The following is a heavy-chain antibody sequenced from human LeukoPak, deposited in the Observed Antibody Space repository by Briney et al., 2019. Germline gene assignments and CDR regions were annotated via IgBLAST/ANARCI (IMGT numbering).Heavy chain of an antibody. V-gene: IGHV3-21*01. Sequence: GGSLRLSCAASGFTFSSYSMNWVRQAPGKGLEWVSSISSSSSYIYYADSVKGRFTISRDNAKNSLYLQMNSLRAEDTAVYYCARETYYDILTGYGWFDPWGRGTLVTASS. CDR1: GFTFSSYS. D-gene: IGHD3-9*01. CDR2: ISSSSSYI. J-gene: IGHJ5*02. CDR3: ARETYYDILTGYGWFDP.